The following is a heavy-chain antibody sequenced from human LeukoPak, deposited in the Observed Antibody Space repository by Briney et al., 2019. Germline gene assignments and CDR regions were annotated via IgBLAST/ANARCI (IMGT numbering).Heavy chain of an antibody. CDR3: ARGYGLACSGSGGSCYPRFDP. V-gene: IGHV4-34*01. D-gene: IGHD2-15*01. CDR1: GGSFSGYY. CDR2: INHSGST. J-gene: IGHJ5*02. Sequence: PSETLSLTCAVYGGSFSGYYWSWIRQPPGKGLEWIGEINHSGSTNYNPSLKSRVTILVDTSKNQFSLKLSSVTAADTAVYYCARGYGLACSGSGGSCYPRFDPWGQGTLVTVSS.